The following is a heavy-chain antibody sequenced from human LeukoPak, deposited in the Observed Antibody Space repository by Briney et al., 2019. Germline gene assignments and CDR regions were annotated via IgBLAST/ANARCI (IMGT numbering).Heavy chain of an antibody. CDR3: ARGPHVVVPAAIARGGDY. Sequence: ASVKVSCKASGYTFTSYDINWARQATGQGLEWMGWMNPNSGNTGYAQKFQGRVTTTRNTSISTAYMELSSLRSEDTAVYYCARGPHVVVPAAIARGGDYWGQGTLVTVSS. D-gene: IGHD2-2*02. CDR2: MNPNSGNT. J-gene: IGHJ4*02. V-gene: IGHV1-8*01. CDR1: GYTFTSYD.